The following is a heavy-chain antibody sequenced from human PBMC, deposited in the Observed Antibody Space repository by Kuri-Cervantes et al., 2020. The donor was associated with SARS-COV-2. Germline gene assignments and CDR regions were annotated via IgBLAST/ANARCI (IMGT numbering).Heavy chain of an antibody. Sequence: GGSLRLSCAASGFTFSSYAMHWVRQAPGKGLEWVAVISYDGSNKYYADSVKGRFTISRDNAKNSLYLQMNSLRADDTALYYCARKGLDSSGYSLGYDWGQGTLVTVSS. CDR2: ISYDGSNK. CDR3: ARKGLDSSGYSLGYD. V-gene: IGHV3-30*04. CDR1: GFTFSSYA. J-gene: IGHJ4*02. D-gene: IGHD3-22*01.